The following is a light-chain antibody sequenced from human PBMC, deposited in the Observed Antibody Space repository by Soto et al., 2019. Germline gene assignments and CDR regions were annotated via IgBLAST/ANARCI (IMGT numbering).Light chain of an antibody. J-gene: IGKJ1*01. CDR1: QSVSNSY. V-gene: IGKV3-20*01. CDR3: QQYVSSPWT. Sequence: ESVLTQSPGTLSLSPGERATLSCRASQSVSNSYLAWYQQRPGQAPRHLIYGASTRATGIPDRFSASGSGTDFTLTISGLEPEDFSVYFCQQYVSSPWTFGQGTKVEIK. CDR2: GAS.